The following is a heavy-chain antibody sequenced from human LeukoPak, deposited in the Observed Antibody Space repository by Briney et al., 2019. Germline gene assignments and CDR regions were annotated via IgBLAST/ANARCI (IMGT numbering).Heavy chain of an antibody. CDR1: GYTFTNYG. CDR3: ARRYCSGGSCYSDGYYGMDV. V-gene: IGHV1-18*01. D-gene: IGHD2-15*01. Sequence: ASVKVSCKASGYTFTNYGFSWVRQAPGQGLEWMGWINAYNGNTNYAQKLQGRVTMTTDASTNTAYMELRSLRSDDTAVYYCARRYCSGGSCYSDGYYGMDVWGQGTTVTVSS. CDR2: INAYNGNT. J-gene: IGHJ6*02.